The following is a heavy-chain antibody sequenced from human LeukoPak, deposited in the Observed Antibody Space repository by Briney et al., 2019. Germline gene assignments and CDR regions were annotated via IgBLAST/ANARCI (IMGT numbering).Heavy chain of an antibody. CDR2: IIDSGNSL. D-gene: IGHD1-26*01. CDR1: GFTFSSCA. CDR3: AKDPIFSGRYGVFDS. Sequence: PGGSLRLSCAASGFTFSSCAMSWVRQAPGKGLEWVSTIIDSGNSLYYADSVEGRFTISRDNSKNTLYLQMNSLRAGDTAVYYCAKDPIFSGRYGVFDSWGQGTLVTVSS. V-gene: IGHV3-23*01. J-gene: IGHJ4*02.